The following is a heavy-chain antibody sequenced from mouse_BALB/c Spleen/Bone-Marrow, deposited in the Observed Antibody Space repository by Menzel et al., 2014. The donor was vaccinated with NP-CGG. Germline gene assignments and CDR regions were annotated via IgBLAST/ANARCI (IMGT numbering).Heavy chain of an antibody. J-gene: IGHJ3*01. Sequence: VKLMESGPQLVRPGASAKTSCKASGYSFTSYWMHWVKQRPGQGLEWIGMIDPSDSETRLNQKFKDKATLTVDKSSSTAYMQLSSPTSEDSAVYYCASPSDGNPFAYWGQGTLVTVSA. CDR3: ASPSDGNPFAY. D-gene: IGHD2-1*01. CDR2: IDPSDSET. V-gene: IGHV1S126*01. CDR1: GYSFTSYW.